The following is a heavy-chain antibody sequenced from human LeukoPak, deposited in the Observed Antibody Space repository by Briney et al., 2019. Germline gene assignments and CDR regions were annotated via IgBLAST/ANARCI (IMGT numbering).Heavy chain of an antibody. Sequence: GGSLRLSCAASGFTFSDYSMNWVRQAPGKGVEWVSYISSTSSAIFYADSEKSRFTISRDNAKNSLYLQMDSLRAEDTAVYYCASRVGALDHWGQGTLVTVSS. CDR1: GFTFSDYS. V-gene: IGHV3-48*01. CDR3: ASRVGALDH. CDR2: ISSTSSAI. D-gene: IGHD1-26*01. J-gene: IGHJ4*02.